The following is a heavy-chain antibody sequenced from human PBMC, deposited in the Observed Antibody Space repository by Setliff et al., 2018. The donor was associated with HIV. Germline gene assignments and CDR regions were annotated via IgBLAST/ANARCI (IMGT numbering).Heavy chain of an antibody. CDR2: IYDNEKT. D-gene: IGHD3-10*01. Sequence: SETLSLTCTVSGGVSGGDMGVHDWSWIRQPPGKGLEWIGYIYDNEKTFYNPSLKSRVTITVDTSKNQISLQLTSVTAEDTAVYYCARGGGYYASGSQWFFDYWGQGALVTVSS. CDR3: ARGGGYYASGSQWFFDY. J-gene: IGHJ4*02. V-gene: IGHV4-61*08. CDR1: GGVSGGDMGVHD.